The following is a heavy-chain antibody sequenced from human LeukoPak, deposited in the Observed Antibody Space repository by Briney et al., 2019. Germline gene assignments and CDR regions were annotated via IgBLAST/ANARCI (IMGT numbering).Heavy chain of an antibody. J-gene: IGHJ4*02. V-gene: IGHV1-69*04. Sequence: GASVKVSCKASGGTFSSYDISWVRQAPGQGLEWMGRIIPIRGIANYAQKFQGRVTITADKSTSTAYMELSSLRSEDTAVYYCARVGYSSGWYPEIDYWGQGTLVTVSS. D-gene: IGHD6-19*01. CDR3: ARVGYSSGWYPEIDY. CDR2: IIPIRGIA. CDR1: GGTFSSYD.